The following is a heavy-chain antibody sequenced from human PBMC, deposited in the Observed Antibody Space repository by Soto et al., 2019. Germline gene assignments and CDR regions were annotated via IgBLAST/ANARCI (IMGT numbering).Heavy chain of an antibody. CDR3: ARDGSEGSGEIVYYYYMDV. V-gene: IGHV3-21*01. Sequence: EVQLVESGGGLVKPGGSLRLSCAASGFTFSSYSLNWVRQAPGKGLEWVSSITSSGASIYYADSVKGRFTISRDNAKNSLYLKMNSLRAEETAVYYCARDGSEGSGEIVYYYYMDVWGKGTTATVYS. D-gene: IGHD2-15*01. CDR2: ITSSGASI. CDR1: GFTFSSYS. J-gene: IGHJ6*03.